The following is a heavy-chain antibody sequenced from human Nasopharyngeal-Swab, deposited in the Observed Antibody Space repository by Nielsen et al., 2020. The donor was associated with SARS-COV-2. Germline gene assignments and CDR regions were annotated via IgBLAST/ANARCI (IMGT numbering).Heavy chain of an antibody. J-gene: IGHJ4*02. V-gene: IGHV3-30*03. D-gene: IGHD6-19*01. CDR2: ISYDGSNK. CDR1: GFTFSSYG. CDR3: ARDASGGAVGGKDY. Sequence: GESLKISCAASGFTFSSYGMHWVRQAPGKGLEWVAVISYDGSNKHYADSVKGRFTISRDNSKNTLFLHMNSLRAEDTAVYYCARDASGGAVGGKDYWGQGTLVTVSS.